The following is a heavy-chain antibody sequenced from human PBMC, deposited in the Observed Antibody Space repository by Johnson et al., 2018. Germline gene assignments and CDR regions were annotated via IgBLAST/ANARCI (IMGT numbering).Heavy chain of an antibody. CDR3: TREKRITIFGVVIIPPGYYYYRDV. D-gene: IGHD3-3*01. J-gene: IGHJ6*03. Sequence: VQLVQSGGGVVQSGRSLRLSCAASGFTFSGSAMHWVRQASGNGLEWVGRIRSKANSYATAYAASVKGRFTISRNDSKNTAYLQMHSLKTEETAVYYCTREKRITIFGVVIIPPGYYYYRDVWGKGTTVTVSS. CDR1: GFTFSGSA. V-gene: IGHV3-73*01. CDR2: IRSKANSYAT.